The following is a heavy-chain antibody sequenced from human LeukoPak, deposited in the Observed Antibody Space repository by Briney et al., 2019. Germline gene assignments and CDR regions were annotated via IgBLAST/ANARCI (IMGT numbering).Heavy chain of an antibody. CDR1: GDSFIDYY. CDR2: INANSGGT. D-gene: IGHD2-2*01. CDR3: ARDLGGRHVFEGPAEVIRVQAFDT. V-gene: IGHV1-2*02. J-gene: IGHJ3*02. Sequence: ASVKVSCKASGDSFIDYYIYWVRQPPGQGLEWMGLINANSGGTNYAQKFHGRVTMTRDTSISTGYMELSRVTSEDTGVYYCARDLGGRHVFEGPAEVIRVQAFDTWGQGTMVIVSS.